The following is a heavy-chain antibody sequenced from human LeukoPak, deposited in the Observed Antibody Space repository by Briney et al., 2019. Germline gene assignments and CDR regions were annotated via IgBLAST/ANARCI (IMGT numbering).Heavy chain of an antibody. CDR2: INPNSGDT. Sequence: GASVKVSCMASGYTFIGSYLHWVRQAPGQGLEWMGWINPNSGDTNYAQIFQGRVTMTRDTSISTVFMELSRLRSDDTAVYYCAKDRYPYYYDHAFDLWGQGTMVTVSS. D-gene: IGHD3-22*01. CDR1: GYTFIGSY. J-gene: IGHJ3*01. V-gene: IGHV1-2*02. CDR3: AKDRYPYYYDHAFDL.